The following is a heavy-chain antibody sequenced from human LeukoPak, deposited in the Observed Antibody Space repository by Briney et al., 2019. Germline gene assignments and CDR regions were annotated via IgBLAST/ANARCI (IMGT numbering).Heavy chain of an antibody. D-gene: IGHD6-6*01. J-gene: IGHJ4*02. CDR1: GGSISSGGYY. CDR3: ALYGSSSGFDY. Sequence: PSETLSLTCTVSGGSISSGGYYWSWIRQHPGKGLEWIGYIFYSGGTYYNPSLKSRVTISVDTSNNQFSLKLSSVTAADTAVYYCALYGSSSGFDYWGQGTLGNVSS. CDR2: IFYSGGT. V-gene: IGHV4-31*03.